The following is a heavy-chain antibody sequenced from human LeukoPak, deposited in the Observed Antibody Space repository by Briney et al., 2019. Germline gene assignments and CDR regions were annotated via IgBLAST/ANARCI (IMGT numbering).Heavy chain of an antibody. V-gene: IGHV4-39*01. D-gene: IGHD6-13*01. CDR3: ARIGFGSSWYGQVS. Sequence: SDTLSLTCTVSGGSISSSSYYWGWIRQPPGKGLEWIGSIYYSGSTYYNPSLKSRVTISVDTSKNQFSLKLSSVTAADTAVYYCARIGFGSSWYGQVSWGQGTLVTVSS. CDR2: IYYSGST. J-gene: IGHJ5*02. CDR1: GGSISSSSYY.